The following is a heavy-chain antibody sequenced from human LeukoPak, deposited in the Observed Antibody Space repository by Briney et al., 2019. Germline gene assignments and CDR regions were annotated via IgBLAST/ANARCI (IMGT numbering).Heavy chain of an antibody. V-gene: IGHV1-8*03. D-gene: IGHD6-6*01. CDR3: ARGIKAARRGSWFDP. J-gene: IGHJ5*02. Sequence: ASVKVSCKASGYTFTGYDINWVRQATGQGLEWMGWMNPNSGNTGYAQKFQGRLTISRNTSTTTAYMELNSLRSEDTAMYFCARGIKAARRGSWFDPWGQGTLVTVSS. CDR2: MNPNSGNT. CDR1: GYTFTGYD.